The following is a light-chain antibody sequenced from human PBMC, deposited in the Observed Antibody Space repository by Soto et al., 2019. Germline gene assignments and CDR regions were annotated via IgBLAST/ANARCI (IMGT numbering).Light chain of an antibody. V-gene: IGLV1-51*01. CDR3: GTWDSSLSEVV. CDR2: DNN. J-gene: IGLJ2*01. Sequence: QSVLTQPPSVSAAPGQKVTISCSGSSSNIGNNYVSWYQQLPGTAPKLLIYDNNIRPSGIPDRFSGSKSGTSATLGITGLHKGDEADYYCGTWDSSLSEVVFGGGTKLTVL. CDR1: SSNIGNNY.